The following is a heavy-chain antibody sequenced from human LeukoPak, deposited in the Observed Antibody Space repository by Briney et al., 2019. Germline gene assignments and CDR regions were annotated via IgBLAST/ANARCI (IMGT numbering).Heavy chain of an antibody. Sequence: PGGSLRLSCAASGFTVSSNYMSWVRQAPGKGLEWVSVIYSGGSTYYADSVKGRFTISRDNSKNTLYLQMNSLRAEDTAVYYCARGQHFRYYYFDYWGQGTLVTVSS. CDR3: ARGQHFRYYYFDY. J-gene: IGHJ4*02. D-gene: IGHD3-3*02. CDR1: GFTVSSNY. V-gene: IGHV3-53*01. CDR2: IYSGGST.